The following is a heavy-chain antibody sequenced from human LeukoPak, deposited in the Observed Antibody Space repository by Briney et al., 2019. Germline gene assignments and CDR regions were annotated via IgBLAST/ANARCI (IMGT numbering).Heavy chain of an antibody. CDR3: ARGYDILTGYYRGYMDV. Sequence: GGSLRLSCAASGFTFSSYSMNWVRQAPGKGLEWVSSISSSSSYIYYADSVKGRFTISRDNAKNSLYLQMNSLRAEDTAVYYCARGYDILTGYYRGYMDVWGKGTTVTISS. V-gene: IGHV3-21*01. D-gene: IGHD3-9*01. J-gene: IGHJ6*03. CDR2: ISSSSSYI. CDR1: GFTFSSYS.